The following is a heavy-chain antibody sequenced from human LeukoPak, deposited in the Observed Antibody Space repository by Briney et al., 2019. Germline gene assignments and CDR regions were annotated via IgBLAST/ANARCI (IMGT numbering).Heavy chain of an antibody. CDR1: GFTFSSYW. D-gene: IGHD5-12*01. Sequence: GGSLRLSSAASGFTFSSYWISWVRQAPGKGLEWVANIKQDGSEKYYVDSVKGRFTISRDNAKNSLYLQMNSLRAEDTAVYYCARIIRGYADYWGQGTLVTVSS. CDR2: IKQDGSEK. J-gene: IGHJ4*02. CDR3: ARIIRGYADY. V-gene: IGHV3-7*01.